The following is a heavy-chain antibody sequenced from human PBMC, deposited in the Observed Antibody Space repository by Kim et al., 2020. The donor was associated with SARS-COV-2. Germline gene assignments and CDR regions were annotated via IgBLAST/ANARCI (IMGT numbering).Heavy chain of an antibody. V-gene: IGHV1-69*04. CDR3: ASNIVVVVAATGGYFDY. J-gene: IGHJ4*02. CDR1: GGTFSSYA. D-gene: IGHD2-15*01. CDR2: IIPILGIA. Sequence: SVKVSCKASGGTFSSYAISWVRQAPGQGLEWMGRIIPILGIANYAQKFQGRVTITADKSTSTAYMELSSLRSEDTAVYYGASNIVVVVAATGGYFDYWGQGTLVTVSS.